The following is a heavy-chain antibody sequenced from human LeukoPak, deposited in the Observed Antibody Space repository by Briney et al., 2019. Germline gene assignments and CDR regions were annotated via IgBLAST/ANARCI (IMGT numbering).Heavy chain of an antibody. Sequence: SETLSLTCTVSGYSISSGYYWGWIRQPPGKGLEWIGSIYHSGSTYYNPSLKSRVTISIDTSKNQFSLKLSSVTAADTAVYYCARDLFPVTESATFITFDYWGQGTLVTVSS. CDR1: GYSISSGYY. D-gene: IGHD2-15*01. V-gene: IGHV4-38-2*02. CDR3: ARDLFPVTESATFITFDY. J-gene: IGHJ4*02. CDR2: IYHSGST.